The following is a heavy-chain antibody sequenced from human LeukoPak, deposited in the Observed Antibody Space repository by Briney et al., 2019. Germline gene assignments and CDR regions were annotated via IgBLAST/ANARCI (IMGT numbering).Heavy chain of an antibody. Sequence: QTGGSLRLSCAASGFTFSTYAMTWVRQAPGKGLEWVSTISGGGGRTYYADSVMGRFTISRDNSKNTLYLQMDPLRAEDTAVYYCANLTGYGANSTFDYWGQGTLVTVSS. J-gene: IGHJ4*02. CDR3: ANLTGYGANSTFDY. CDR2: ISGGGGRT. D-gene: IGHD4-23*01. V-gene: IGHV3-23*01. CDR1: GFTFSTYA.